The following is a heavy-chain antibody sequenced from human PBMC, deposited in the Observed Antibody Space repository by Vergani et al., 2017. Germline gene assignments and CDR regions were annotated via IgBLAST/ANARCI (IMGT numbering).Heavy chain of an antibody. V-gene: IGHV3-53*02. CDR1: GFTVSSNY. Sequence: EVQLVETGGGLIQPGGSLRLSCAASGFTVSSNYMSWVRQAPGKGLEWVSVIYSGGSTYYADSVKGRFTISRDNSKNTLYLQMNSLRAEDTAVYYGARGGSPYYYDSSGYSPPSYGMDVWGQGTTVTVSS. D-gene: IGHD3-22*01. J-gene: IGHJ6*02. CDR2: IYSGGST. CDR3: ARGGSPYYYDSSGYSPPSYGMDV.